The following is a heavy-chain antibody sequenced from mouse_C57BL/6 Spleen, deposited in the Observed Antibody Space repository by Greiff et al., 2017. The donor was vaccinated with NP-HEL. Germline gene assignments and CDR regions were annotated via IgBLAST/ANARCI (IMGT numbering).Heavy chain of an antibody. CDR3: AKTIYYGGGYAMDY. V-gene: IGHV2-9*01. D-gene: IGHD1-1*01. CDR2: IWGGGST. Sequence: VQLVESGPGLVAPSQSLSITCTVSGFSLTSYGVDWVRQPPGKGLEWLGVIWGGGSTNYNSALMSRPSISKDNTKSKVFLKKNSLQTEDTAVYYCAKTIYYGGGYAMDYWGQGTSVTVSS. CDR1: GFSLTSYG. J-gene: IGHJ4*01.